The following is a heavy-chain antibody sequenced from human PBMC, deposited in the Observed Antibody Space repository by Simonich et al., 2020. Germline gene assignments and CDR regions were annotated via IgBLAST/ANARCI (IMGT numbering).Heavy chain of an antibody. Sequence: GAEVKKPGASVKVSCKASGYTFTGYYMNWVQQAPGKGLEWMVRINPKSGGTNDAQKFQGRVTMTRDTSISTAYMELSRLRSDDTAGYYCARVPGIYYYYGMDVWGQGTTVTVSS. V-gene: IGHV1-2*06. D-gene: IGHD3-10*01. CDR3: ARVPGIYYYYGMDV. J-gene: IGHJ6*02. CDR2: INPKSGGT. CDR1: GYTFTGYY.